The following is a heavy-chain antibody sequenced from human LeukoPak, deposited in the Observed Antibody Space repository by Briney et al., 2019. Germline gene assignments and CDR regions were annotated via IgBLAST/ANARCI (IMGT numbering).Heavy chain of an antibody. Sequence: PGGSLRLSCAASGFTFNSYAMSWVRQASGKGLEWVSAISGSGGSTYYADSVKGRLTISRENSKNTLYLQMNSLRAEDTAVYYCAKGHQWPPNSGSCVVDYWGQGTLVTVSS. V-gene: IGHV3-23*01. CDR2: ISGSGGST. J-gene: IGHJ4*02. CDR1: GFTFNSYA. CDR3: AKGHQWPPNSGSCVVDY. D-gene: IGHD1-26*01.